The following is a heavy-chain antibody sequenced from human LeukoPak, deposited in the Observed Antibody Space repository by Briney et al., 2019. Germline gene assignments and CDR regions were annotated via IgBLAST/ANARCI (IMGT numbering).Heavy chain of an antibody. CDR1: GVSISSSNW. CDR3: ARVAGGAAVSCFDP. Sequence: SSGTLSLTCAVSGVSISSSNWWSWVRQPPGKGLEWIGEIYHSGSTNYNPSLKSRVTISVDKSKNQFSLKLSSVTAADTAVYYCARVAGGAAVSCFDPWGQGTLVTVSS. CDR2: IYHSGST. J-gene: IGHJ5*02. V-gene: IGHV4-4*02. D-gene: IGHD3-16*01.